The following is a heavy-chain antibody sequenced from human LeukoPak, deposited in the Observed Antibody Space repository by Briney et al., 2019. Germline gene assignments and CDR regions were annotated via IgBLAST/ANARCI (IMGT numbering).Heavy chain of an antibody. V-gene: IGHV1-69*05. J-gene: IGHJ3*02. Sequence: GASVKVSCKASGGTFSSYAISWVRQAPGQGLEWMGGIIPIFGTANYAQKFQGRVTITTDESTSTAYMELSSLRSEDTAVYYCARGTRADDAFDIWGHGTLVTVSS. CDR2: IIPIFGTA. CDR1: GGTFSSYA. D-gene: IGHD1-26*01. CDR3: ARGTRADDAFDI.